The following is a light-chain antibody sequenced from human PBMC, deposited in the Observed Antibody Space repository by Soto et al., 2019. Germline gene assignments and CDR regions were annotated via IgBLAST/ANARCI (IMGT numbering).Light chain of an antibody. CDR1: RSDIGAYNF. J-gene: IGLJ2*01. V-gene: IGLV2-14*03. Sequence: QSVLTQPASVSGSPGQSITISCTGTRSDIGAYNFFSWYQQHPGKAPKLMLYDVNIRPSGVSNRFSGSKSGNTASLTISGLQAEDEADYYCTSWTTSTTMIFGGGTKLTVL. CDR2: DVN. CDR3: TSWTTSTTMI.